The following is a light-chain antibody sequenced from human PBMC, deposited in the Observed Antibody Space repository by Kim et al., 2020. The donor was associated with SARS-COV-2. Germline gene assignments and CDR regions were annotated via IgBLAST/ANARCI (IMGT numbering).Light chain of an antibody. CDR1: KLGDKY. J-gene: IGLJ1*01. CDR3: QAWDSSTGGV. Sequence: SYELTQPPSVSVSPGQTASITCSGDKLGDKYACWYQQKPGQSPVLVIYQDSKWPSGIPERFSGSNSGNTATLTISGTQAMDEADYYCQAWDSSTGGVFGTGTKVTVL. CDR2: QDS. V-gene: IGLV3-1*01.